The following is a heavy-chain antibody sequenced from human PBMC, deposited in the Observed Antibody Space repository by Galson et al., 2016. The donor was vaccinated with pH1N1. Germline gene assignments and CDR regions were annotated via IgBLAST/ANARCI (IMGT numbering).Heavy chain of an antibody. J-gene: IGHJ4*02. CDR3: TRRPGIAVTGLLDF. CDR1: GFTFGDYG. D-gene: IGHD6-19*01. Sequence: SLRLSCAASGFTFGDYGMTWVRQVPGKGLEWVASLNYIGENIAYADSVKGRFTISRDNARSSLYLQMNSLRAEDTAFYYCTRRPGIAVTGLLDFWGQGALVIVSS. V-gene: IGHV3-20*04. CDR2: LNYIGENI.